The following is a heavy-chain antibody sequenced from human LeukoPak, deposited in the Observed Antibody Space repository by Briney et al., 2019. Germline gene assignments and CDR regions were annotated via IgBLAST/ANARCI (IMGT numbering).Heavy chain of an antibody. CDR3: AKEISVTMIVVVREAFDI. CDR1: GFTFSSYA. CDR2: ISGSGGST. V-gene: IGHV3-23*01. J-gene: IGHJ3*02. Sequence: GGSLRLSCAASGFTFSSYAMSWVRQAPGKGLEWVSAISGSGGSTYYADSVKGRFTISRDNSKNTLYLQMNSLRAEDTAVYYCAKEISVTMIVVVREAFDIWGQGTMVTVSS. D-gene: IGHD3-22*01.